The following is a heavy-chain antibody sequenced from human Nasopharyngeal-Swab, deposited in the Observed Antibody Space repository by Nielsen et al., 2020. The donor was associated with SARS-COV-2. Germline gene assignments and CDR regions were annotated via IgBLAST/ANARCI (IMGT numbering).Heavy chain of an antibody. CDR1: GYTFTGYY. Sequence: ASVKVSCKASGYTFTGYYIHWVRQAPGQGLEWMGWINPNSGGTNYAQKFQSRVTMTRDTSISTAYMELSRLRSDDTAVYYCAIGLDLLWPTNGPFDIWGQGTMVSISS. CDR3: AIGLDLLWPTNGPFDI. V-gene: IGHV1-2*02. D-gene: IGHD2-8*01. CDR2: INPNSGGT. J-gene: IGHJ3*02.